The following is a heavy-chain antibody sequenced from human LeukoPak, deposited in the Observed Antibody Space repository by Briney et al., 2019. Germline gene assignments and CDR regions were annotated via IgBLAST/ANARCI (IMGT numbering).Heavy chain of an antibody. CDR2: IYYSGSI. CDR3: ASLKMNWFDP. Sequence: PSETLSLTCTVSGASISSYYWSWIRQPPGKGLEWIGDIYYSGSIKYNPSLKSRVTMSVDTSKNQFSLKLSSVTAADTAVYCCASLKMNWFDPWGQGTLVTVSS. V-gene: IGHV4-59*01. J-gene: IGHJ5*02. CDR1: GASISSYY.